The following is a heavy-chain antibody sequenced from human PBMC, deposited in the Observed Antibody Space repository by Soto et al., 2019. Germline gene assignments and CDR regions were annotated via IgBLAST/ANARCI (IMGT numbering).Heavy chain of an antibody. CDR1: GGTFSSYA. D-gene: IGHD4-4*01. CDR3: ARGAVTPTVTTGSGYYYGMDV. CDR2: IIPIFGTA. J-gene: IGHJ6*02. V-gene: IGHV1-69*01. Sequence: QLQLVQSGAEVKKPGSSVKVSCKASGGTFSSYAISWVRQAPGQGLEWMGGIIPIFGTANYAQKFQGRVTITADESTSTAYMELSSLRSEDTAVYYCARGAVTPTVTTGSGYYYGMDVWGQGTTVTVSS.